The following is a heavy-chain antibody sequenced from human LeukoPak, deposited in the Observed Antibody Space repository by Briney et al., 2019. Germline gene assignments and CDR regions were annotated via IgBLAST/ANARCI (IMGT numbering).Heavy chain of an antibody. V-gene: IGHV3-21*01. CDR2: ISSSSSYI. J-gene: IGHJ6*02. D-gene: IGHD7-27*01. CDR3: ARDRLPGAYYYGMDV. Sequence: RGSLRLSCAASGFTFSSYSMNWVRQAPGKGLEWVSSISSSSSYIYYADSVKGRFTISRDNAKNSLYLQMNSLRAEDTAVYYCARDRLPGAYYYGMDVWGQGTTVTVSS. CDR1: GFTFSSYS.